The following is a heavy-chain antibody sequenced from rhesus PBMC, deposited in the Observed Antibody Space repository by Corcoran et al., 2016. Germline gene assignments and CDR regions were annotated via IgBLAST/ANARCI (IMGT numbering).Heavy chain of an antibody. CDR2: IYGSSTST. V-gene: IGHV4S10*01. CDR3: ARVYGSSYLGSFDY. Sequence: QVQLQESGPGVVKPSETLSLTCAVSGGSISDSYRWSWIRQPPGKGLEWIGYIYGSSTSTNYNPSLKSRFTISKDTSKNQFSLKLSSVTAADTAVYYCARVYGSSYLGSFDYWGQGVLVTVSS. D-gene: IGHD4-29*01. J-gene: IGHJ4*01. CDR1: GGSISDSYR.